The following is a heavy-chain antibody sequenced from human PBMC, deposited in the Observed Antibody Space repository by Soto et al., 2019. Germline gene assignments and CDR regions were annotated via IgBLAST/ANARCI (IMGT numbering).Heavy chain of an antibody. CDR2: IYYSGNS. Sequence: PSETLSLTCTVSGGSISSGGYYWSWIRQHPGKGLEWIGNIYYSGNSHYNPSLKSRVTISVDTSKNQFSLKLSSVTAADTAVYYCARAPTVTTALDYWGQGTLVTVSS. V-gene: IGHV4-31*03. J-gene: IGHJ4*02. CDR3: ARAPTVTTALDY. D-gene: IGHD4-17*01. CDR1: GGSISSGGYY.